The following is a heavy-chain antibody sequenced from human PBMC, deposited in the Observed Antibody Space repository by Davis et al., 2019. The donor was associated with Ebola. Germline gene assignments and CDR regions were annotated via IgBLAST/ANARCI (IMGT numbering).Heavy chain of an antibody. CDR3: ARGWLRGYLDY. J-gene: IGHJ4*02. CDR1: GGSISSYY. Sequence: PSETLSLTCTVSGGSISSYYWNWIRQPLGKGLAWIGYVFYSGTTSYNPFLKSRVTISVDTSKKRFSLQLSSVTPEDTAVYYCARGWLRGYLDYWGQGTLVTVSS. D-gene: IGHD5-12*01. V-gene: IGHV4-59*12. CDR2: VFYSGTT.